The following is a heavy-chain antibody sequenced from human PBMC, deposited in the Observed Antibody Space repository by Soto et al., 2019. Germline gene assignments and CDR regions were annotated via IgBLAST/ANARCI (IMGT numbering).Heavy chain of an antibody. CDR2: IYYSGST. V-gene: IGHV4-39*01. J-gene: IGHJ4*02. CDR1: GGSISSSSYY. D-gene: IGHD3-3*01. Sequence: SETLSLTCTVSGGSISSSSYYWGWIRQPPGKGLEWIGSIYYSGSTYYNPSLKSRVTISVDTSKNQFSLKLSSVTAADTAVYYCATHSTYYDFWSQYWGQGTLVTAPQ. CDR3: ATHSTYYDFWSQY.